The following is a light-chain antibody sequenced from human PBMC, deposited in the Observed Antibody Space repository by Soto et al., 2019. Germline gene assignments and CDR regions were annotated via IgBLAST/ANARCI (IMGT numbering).Light chain of an antibody. CDR2: DVS. CDR3: CSYAGSYTDV. CDR1: SSDVGDYNY. Sequence: QSVLTQPPSVSGSPGQSVTISCTGTSSDVGDYNYVSWYQQHPGKAPKLMIYDVSKRPSGVPDRFSGSKSGNTASLTISGLQAEDEADYYCCSYAGSYTDVFGGGTKLTVL. V-gene: IGLV2-11*01. J-gene: IGLJ2*01.